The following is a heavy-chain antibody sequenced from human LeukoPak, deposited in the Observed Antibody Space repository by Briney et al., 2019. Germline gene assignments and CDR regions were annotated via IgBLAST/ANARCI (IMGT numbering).Heavy chain of an antibody. CDR3: ARDLYAYCSGGSCYGEWVNWFDP. V-gene: IGHV6-1*01. J-gene: IGHJ5*02. CDR1: GDSASSNSAA. Sequence: SQTLSLTCAISGDSASSNSAAWNWIRQSPSRGLEWLGRTYYRSKWYNDYAVSVKSRITINPDTSKNQFSLQLNSVTPEDTAVYYCARDLYAYCSGGSCYGEWVNWFDPWGQGTLVTVSS. CDR2: TYYRSKWYN. D-gene: IGHD2-15*01.